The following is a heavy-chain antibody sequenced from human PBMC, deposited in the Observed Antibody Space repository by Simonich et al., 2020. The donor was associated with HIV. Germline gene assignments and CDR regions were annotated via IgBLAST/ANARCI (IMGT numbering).Heavy chain of an antibody. CDR1: GYIFTSYG. CDR3: ARGSPQDPYYYYYYMDV. V-gene: IGHV1-18*01. J-gene: IGHJ6*03. Sequence: QVQLVQSGAEVKKPGASVKVSCKASGYIFTSYGISWVRQAPGQGLEWMGWISAYNGNTNYAQTIQGRVTMTTDTSTSTAYMERGSLRSDDTAVYYCARGSPQDPYYYYYYMDVWGKGTTVTVSS. D-gene: IGHD2-15*01. CDR2: ISAYNGNT.